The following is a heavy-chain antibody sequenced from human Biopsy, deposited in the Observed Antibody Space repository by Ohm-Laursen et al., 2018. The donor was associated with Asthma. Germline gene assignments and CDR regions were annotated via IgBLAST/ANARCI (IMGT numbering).Heavy chain of an antibody. CDR2: IKHDGTEK. CDR3: ARTFHFWSPYHAEHYQL. Sequence: SLRLSCPASGFTFGDYWMSWVRQVPGKGLEWVANIKHDGTEKNHVDSLKGRFTISRDNAKNSLYLQMNSLRAEDTAVYYCARTFHFWSPYHAEHYQLWGQGTLVTVPS. CDR1: GFTFGDYW. V-gene: IGHV3-7*01. D-gene: IGHD3-3*02. J-gene: IGHJ1*01.